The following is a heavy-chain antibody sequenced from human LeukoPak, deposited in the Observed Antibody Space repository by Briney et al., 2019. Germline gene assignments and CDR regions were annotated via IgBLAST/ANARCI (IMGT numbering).Heavy chain of an antibody. CDR2: ISSSSSYI. V-gene: IGHV3-21*01. J-gene: IGHJ4*02. CDR3: VRDNPRCCGVVPANIDDY. D-gene: IGHD2-15*01. Sequence: GGSLRLSCAASGFTFSSYSMNWVRQAPGKGLEWVSSISSSSSYIYYADSVRGRFTISRDNAKNSLYLQMNSLRAEDTAVYYCVRDNPRCCGVVPANIDDYWGQGTLVTVSS. CDR1: GFTFSSYS.